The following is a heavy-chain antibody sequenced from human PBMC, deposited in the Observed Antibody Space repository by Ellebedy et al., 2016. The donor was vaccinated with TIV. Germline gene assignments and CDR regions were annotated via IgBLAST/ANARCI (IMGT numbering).Heavy chain of an antibody. CDR1: GGSISSGGYY. J-gene: IGHJ4*02. CDR2: IYYSGST. D-gene: IGHD6-13*01. Sequence: MPSETLSLTCTVSGGSISSGGYYWSWIRQHPGKGLEWIGYIYYSGSTYYNPSLKSRVTISVDTSKNQFSLKLSSVTAADTAVYYCARGTYSSSLGFDYWGQGTLVAVSS. CDR3: ARGTYSSSLGFDY. V-gene: IGHV4-31*03.